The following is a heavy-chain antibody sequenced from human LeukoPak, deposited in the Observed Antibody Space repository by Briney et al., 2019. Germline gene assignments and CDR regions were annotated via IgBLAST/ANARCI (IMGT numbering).Heavy chain of an antibody. CDR1: GFTFSSYA. J-gene: IGHJ4*02. Sequence: SGGSLRLSCAASGFTFSSYAMSWVRQAPWKGLEWVSAISGSGGSTYYADSVKGRFTISRDNSKNTLYLQMNSLRAEDTAVYYCAKWRGVAARLFDYWGQGTLVTVSS. CDR3: AKWRGVAARLFDY. V-gene: IGHV3-23*01. D-gene: IGHD6-6*01. CDR2: ISGSGGST.